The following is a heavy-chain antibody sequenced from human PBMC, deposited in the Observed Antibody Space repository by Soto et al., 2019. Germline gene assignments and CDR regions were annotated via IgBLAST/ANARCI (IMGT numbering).Heavy chain of an antibody. CDR1: GGSISSGGQY. CDR3: ARDAAEYYFDY. Sequence: QVQLKESGPGLVKPSQTLSLTCTVSGGSISSGGQYWSWIRQHPGKGLEWIGYIYDSGSTYYNPSLMSRVTISVDTSKNQFSLKLRSVTAADTAVYYCARDAAEYYFDYWGQGTLVTVSS. D-gene: IGHD6-25*01. CDR2: IYDSGST. J-gene: IGHJ4*02. V-gene: IGHV4-31*03.